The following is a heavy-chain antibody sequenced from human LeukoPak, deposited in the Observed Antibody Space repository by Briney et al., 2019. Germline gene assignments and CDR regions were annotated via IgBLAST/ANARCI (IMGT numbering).Heavy chain of an antibody. CDR1: GGSISSYY. D-gene: IGHD1-1*01. CDR2: IYTSGTT. J-gene: IGHJ4*02. CDR3: ARGGPTGIDY. V-gene: IGHV4-4*07. Sequence: SETLSLTCSVSGGSISSYYWSWIRQPAGKGLEWIGHIYTSGTTNYNPSLTSRVTMSVDTSKNQFSLKLSSVTAADTAVYYCARGGPTGIDYWGQGTLVTVSS.